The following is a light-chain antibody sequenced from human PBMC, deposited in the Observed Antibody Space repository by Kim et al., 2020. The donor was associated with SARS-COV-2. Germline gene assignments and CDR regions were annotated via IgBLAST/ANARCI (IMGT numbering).Light chain of an antibody. CDR1: SSDVGSYNL. J-gene: IGLJ2*01. V-gene: IGLV2-14*02. Sequence: QSVVTQPASVSGSPGQSITISCIGTSSDVGSYNLVSWYQQHPGKAPKLMIYDITKRPSGVSNRFSASKSGNTASLTISGLQAEDEADYYCSSYTTSHVVFGGGTQLTVL. CDR2: DIT. CDR3: SSYTTSHVV.